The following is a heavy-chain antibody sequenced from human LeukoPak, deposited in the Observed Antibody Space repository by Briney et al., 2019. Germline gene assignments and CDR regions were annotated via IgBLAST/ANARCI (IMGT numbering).Heavy chain of an antibody. V-gene: IGHV4-39*07. Sequence: PSETLSLTCTVSGGSISSSSYYWGWIRQPPGKGLEWIGSIYYSGSTYYNPSLKSRVTISVDTSKNQFSLKLSSVTAADTAVYYCAKDISGYDPLYFDYWGQGTLVTVSS. CDR3: AKDISGYDPLYFDY. CDR2: IYYSGST. J-gene: IGHJ4*02. CDR1: GGSISSSSYY. D-gene: IGHD5-12*01.